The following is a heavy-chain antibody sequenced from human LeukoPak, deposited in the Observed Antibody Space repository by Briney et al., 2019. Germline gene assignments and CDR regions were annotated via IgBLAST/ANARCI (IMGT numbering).Heavy chain of an antibody. Sequence: SETLSLTCAVYGGSFSGYYWSWIRQPPGKGLEWIGEINHRGSTNYNPSLKSRVTISVDTSKNQFSLKPSSVTAADTAVYYCARRRPFMITFGGVIDPWGQGTLVTVSS. D-gene: IGHD3-16*01. CDR2: INHRGST. V-gene: IGHV4-34*01. CDR1: GGSFSGYY. CDR3: ARRRPFMITFGGVIDP. J-gene: IGHJ5*02.